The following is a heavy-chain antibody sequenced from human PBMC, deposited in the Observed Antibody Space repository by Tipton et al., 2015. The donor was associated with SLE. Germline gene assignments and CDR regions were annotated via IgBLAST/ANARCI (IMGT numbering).Heavy chain of an antibody. CDR2: VYYGGST. CDR3: ARGTYYFDY. V-gene: IGHV4-59*08. Sequence: TLSLTCTVSGGSINSYYWSWIRQPPGKPLEWIGYVYYGGSTKYNPSLKSRVTISVDTSKNQFSLKLNSITAADTAVYYCARGTYYFDYWGQGTLVTVSS. CDR1: GGSINSYY. J-gene: IGHJ4*02.